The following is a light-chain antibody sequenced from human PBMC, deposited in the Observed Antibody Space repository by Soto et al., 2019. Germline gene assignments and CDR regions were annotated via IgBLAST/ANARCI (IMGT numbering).Light chain of an antibody. Sequence: QSALTQPASVSASPGQSITISCTGTSSNVGTYDLVYWYQHHPDKAPKLIIYEGTKRPSGISSRFSGSKSGNTASLTISGLQAEADADYYCCSFAVGAALVFGGGTKLTVL. CDR1: SSNVGTYDL. J-gene: IGLJ2*01. V-gene: IGLV2-23*01. CDR3: CSFAVGAALV. CDR2: EGT.